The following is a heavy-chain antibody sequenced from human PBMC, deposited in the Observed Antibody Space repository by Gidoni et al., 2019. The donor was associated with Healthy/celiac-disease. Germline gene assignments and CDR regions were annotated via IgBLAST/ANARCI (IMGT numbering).Heavy chain of an antibody. CDR2: IGTAGDT. CDR1: AFTFSSSD. J-gene: IGHJ6*02. V-gene: IGHV3-13*01. Sequence: GESGGGLVQPGGSLRLSCAASAFTFSSSDMHWVRQATGKGLEWVSAIGTAGDTYYPGPVKGRFTISRENAKNSLYLQMNRLSAGDTAVYYCEGGAGYSGTYGMDVWGQGTTVTVSS. D-gene: IGHD5-12*01. CDR3: EGGAGYSGTYGMDV.